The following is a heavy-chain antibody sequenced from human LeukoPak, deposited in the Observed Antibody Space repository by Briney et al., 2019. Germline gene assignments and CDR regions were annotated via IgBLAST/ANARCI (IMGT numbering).Heavy chain of an antibody. D-gene: IGHD2-21*01. CDR2: IYSGGGT. J-gene: IGHJ6*02. V-gene: IGHV3-53*04. CDR3: ARISGDYYYYGMDV. Sequence: GGSLRLSCAASGFTVSSNYMSWVRQAPGKGLEWVSVIYSGGGTYYADSVKGRFTISRHNSKNTLYLQMNSLRAEDTAVYYCARISGDYYYYGMDVWGQGTTVTVS. CDR1: GFTVSSNY.